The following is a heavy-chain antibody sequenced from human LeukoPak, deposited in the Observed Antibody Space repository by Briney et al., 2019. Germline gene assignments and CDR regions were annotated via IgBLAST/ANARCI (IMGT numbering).Heavy chain of an antibody. Sequence: SETLSLTCTVSGGSISSGGYYWSWIRQHPGKGLEWIGYIYYSGSTYYNPSLKSRFTISVDTSKNQFSLKLSSVTAADTAVYYCARGVLHWLDPWGQGTLVTVSS. CDR3: ARGVLHWLDP. V-gene: IGHV4-31*03. CDR2: IYYSGST. CDR1: GGSISSGGYY. J-gene: IGHJ5*02.